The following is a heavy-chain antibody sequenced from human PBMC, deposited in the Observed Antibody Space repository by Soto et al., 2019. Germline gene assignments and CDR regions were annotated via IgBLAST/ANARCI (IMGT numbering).Heavy chain of an antibody. J-gene: IGHJ4*02. D-gene: IGHD6-6*01. Sequence: QVQFVQSGAEVKRPGASVTVSCKASGYTFTSHAIHWVRQAPGERLECMGWIHAGNGKTKYSQRFQGRVTFTSDTTASTAYTELSSLKSKDTAVYYCARGGRVAAPSFGYWGQRTLVTVSS. CDR3: ARGGRVAAPSFGY. CDR2: IHAGNGKT. V-gene: IGHV1-3*01. CDR1: GYTFTSHA.